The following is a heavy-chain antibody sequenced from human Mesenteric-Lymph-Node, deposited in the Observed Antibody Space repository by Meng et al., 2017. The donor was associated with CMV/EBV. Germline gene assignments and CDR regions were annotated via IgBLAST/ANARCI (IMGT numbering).Heavy chain of an antibody. D-gene: IGHD2-2*01. CDR3: ASYALGYCSSTSCYEDDY. CDR2: IYYSGST. V-gene: IGHV4-61*01. CDR1: SVSSCSYY. J-gene: IGHJ4*02. Sequence: SVSSCSYYWSWIRQPPGKGLEWIGYIYYSGSTNYNPSLKSRVTISVDTSKNQFSLKLSSVTAADTAVYYCASYALGYCSSTSCYEDDYWGQGTLVTVSS.